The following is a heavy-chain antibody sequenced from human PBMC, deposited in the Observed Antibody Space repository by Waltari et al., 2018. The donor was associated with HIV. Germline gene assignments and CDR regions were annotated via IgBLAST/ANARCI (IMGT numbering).Heavy chain of an antibody. J-gene: IGHJ4*02. D-gene: IGHD3-10*01. CDR3: AREGRYGSGRPVDN. CDR1: GTSISSGYY. V-gene: IGHV4-38-2*02. CDR2: IHHSGKT. Sequence: QVKLQESGPGLVTPSETLSLSCSASGTSISSGYYWGWIRQHPGKGLEWIGAIHHSGKTYSNPSLNRRIATSTDTATNQFSLKLTNVTAAYTAVYFCAREGRYGSGRPVDNWGQGILVIVTS.